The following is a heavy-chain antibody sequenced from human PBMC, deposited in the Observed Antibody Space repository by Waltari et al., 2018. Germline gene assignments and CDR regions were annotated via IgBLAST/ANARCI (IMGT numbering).Heavy chain of an antibody. V-gene: IGHV3-23*01. CDR1: GFTFSSYA. CDR2: ISGSGGST. D-gene: IGHD5-18*01. CDR3: AKDHAAMVSFAFDI. Sequence: ASGFTFSSYAMSWVHQAPGKGLEWVSAISGSGGSTYYADSVKGRFTISRDNSKNTLYLQMNSLRAEDTAVYYCAKDHAAMVSFAFDIWGQGTMVTVSS. J-gene: IGHJ3*02.